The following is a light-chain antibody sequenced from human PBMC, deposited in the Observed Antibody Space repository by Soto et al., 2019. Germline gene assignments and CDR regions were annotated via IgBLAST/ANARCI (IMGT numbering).Light chain of an antibody. CDR2: DAS. Sequence: EIVLTQSPATLSLSPGERATLSCRASQSVSSYLAWYQQKPGQAPRLLIYDASNRATGIPARFSGSGSGTYFTLTISSLEPEDFSVYYCQQRRNWPPLSFGGGNKVEIK. J-gene: IGKJ4*01. CDR1: QSVSSY. V-gene: IGKV3-11*01. CDR3: QQRRNWPPLS.